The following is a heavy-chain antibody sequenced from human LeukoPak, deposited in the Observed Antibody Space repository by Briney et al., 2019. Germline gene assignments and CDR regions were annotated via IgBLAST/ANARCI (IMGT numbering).Heavy chain of an antibody. V-gene: IGHV1-2*02. CDR2: INPNSGGT. CDR1: GYTFTCYY. CDR3: ARVPWFGVHPYYFDY. D-gene: IGHD3-10*01. Sequence: GPVKVSCKASGYTFTCYYMHWVRQAPGQGLEWMGWINPNSGGTNYAQKFQGRVTMTMDTFTSTAYMELSRLRSDDTAVYYCARVPWFGVHPYYFDYWGQGTLVTVSS. J-gene: IGHJ4*02.